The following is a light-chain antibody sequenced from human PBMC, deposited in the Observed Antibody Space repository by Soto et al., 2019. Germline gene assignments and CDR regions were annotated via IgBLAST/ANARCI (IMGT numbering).Light chain of an antibody. J-gene: IGLJ2*01. CDR3: AAWDDTLSGLV. V-gene: IGLV1-47*01. Sequence: QSVLTQPPSASGAPGQTVTISCSGRSSNIGSNYVYCYQQLPETAPRLLLYRADQRPSGIPDRFSGSKSGTAASLAISGLRSEDEADYYCAAWDDTLSGLVFGGGTKVTVL. CDR2: RAD. CDR1: SSNIGSNY.